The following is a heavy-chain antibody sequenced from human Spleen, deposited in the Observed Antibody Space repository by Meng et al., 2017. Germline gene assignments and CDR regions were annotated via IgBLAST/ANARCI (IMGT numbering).Heavy chain of an antibody. D-gene: IGHD7-27*01. CDR2: INHSGST. CDR3: ARGLPKWGFSRWGYYFDY. Sequence: GSLRLSCAVYGGSFSGYYWSWIRQPPGKGLEWFGEINHSGSTNYNPYLKSRVTISVDTSKNQFSLKLSSVTAADTAVYYCARGLPKWGFSRWGYYFDYWGQGTLVTVSS. J-gene: IGHJ4*02. V-gene: IGHV4-34*01. CDR1: GGSFSGYY.